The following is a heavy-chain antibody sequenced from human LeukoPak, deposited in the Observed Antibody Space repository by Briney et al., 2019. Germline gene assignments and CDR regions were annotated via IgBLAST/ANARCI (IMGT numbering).Heavy chain of an antibody. V-gene: IGHV4-34*01. CDR2: INHSGST. D-gene: IGHD3-22*01. Sequence: ETLSLTCAVYGGSFSGYYWSWIRQPPGKGLEWIGEINHSGSTNYNPSLKSRVTISVDTSKNQFSLKLSSVTAADTAVYYCARGAGDSSGYYQYYFDYWGQGTLVTVSS. J-gene: IGHJ4*02. CDR1: GGSFSGYY. CDR3: ARGAGDSSGYYQYYFDY.